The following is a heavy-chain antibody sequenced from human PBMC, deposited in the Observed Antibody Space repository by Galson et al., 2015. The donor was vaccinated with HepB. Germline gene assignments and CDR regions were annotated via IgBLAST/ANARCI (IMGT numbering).Heavy chain of an antibody. CDR1: GFTSSSYS. CDR2: ISSGSSTI. CDR3: TRSGTSSRGAFDI. V-gene: IGHV3-48*01. Sequence: SLRLSCAASGFTSSSYSLNWVRQAPGKGLEWVSYISSGSSTIYYADSVKGRFTISRDNAKNSLYLQMNSLRAEDTAKYYCTRSGTSSRGAFDIWGQGTIVTVSS. J-gene: IGHJ3*02. D-gene: IGHD1-14*01.